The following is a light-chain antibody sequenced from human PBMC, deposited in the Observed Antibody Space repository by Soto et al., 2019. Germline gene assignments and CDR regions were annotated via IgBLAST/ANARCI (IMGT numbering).Light chain of an antibody. Sequence: QSALTQPASVSGSPGQSITISCTGTSSDVGGYNYVSWYQQHPGKAPKLMIYDVSNRPSGVSNRFSGSKSGNTASLTISGLQAEDEADYYCSSYTSSSTSFGGGNQLT. V-gene: IGLV2-14*01. CDR1: SSDVGGYNY. CDR2: DVS. CDR3: SSYTSSSTS. J-gene: IGLJ2*01.